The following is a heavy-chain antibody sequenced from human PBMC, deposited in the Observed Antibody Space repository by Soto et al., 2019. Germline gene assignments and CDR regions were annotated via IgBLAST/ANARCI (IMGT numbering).Heavy chain of an antibody. Sequence: SVKVSCKASGCTFSSYAISCVRQAPGQVLEWMGGIIPIFGTANYAQKFQGRVTITADESTSTAYMELSSLRSEDTAVYYCARESDVAAAGTVGYYYYGMDVWGQGTTVTVSS. J-gene: IGHJ6*02. V-gene: IGHV1-69*13. CDR3: ARESDVAAAGTVGYYYYGMDV. CDR2: IIPIFGTA. CDR1: GCTFSSYA. D-gene: IGHD6-13*01.